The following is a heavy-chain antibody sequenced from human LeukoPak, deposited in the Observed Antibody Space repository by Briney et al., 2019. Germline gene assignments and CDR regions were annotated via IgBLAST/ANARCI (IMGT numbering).Heavy chain of an antibody. Sequence: GGSLRLSCAASGFTFSGYAMSWVRQAPGKGLEWVSAISGSGGSTYYVDSVKGRFTISRDNSKNTLYLQMNSLRAEDTAVYYCAKDPTSADILTGYYTWGQGTLVTVSS. CDR1: GFTFSGYA. D-gene: IGHD3-9*01. V-gene: IGHV3-23*01. CDR3: AKDPTSADILTGYYT. J-gene: IGHJ5*02. CDR2: ISGSGGST.